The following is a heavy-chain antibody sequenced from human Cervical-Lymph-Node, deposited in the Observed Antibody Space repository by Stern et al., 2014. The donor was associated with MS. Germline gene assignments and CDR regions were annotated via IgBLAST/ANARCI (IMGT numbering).Heavy chain of an antibody. D-gene: IGHD3-22*01. CDR2: IKNNVHGETA. Sequence: VQLVQSGGGLVEPGGSLRLSCAASGFTFNNAWMNWVRLAPGKGLEWVGHIKNNVHGETADYAAPVKGRFAISRDDSNNVLYLQMNSLKSEDTAVYYCSTLANYYDTSSFDYWGQGTLVTVSS. J-gene: IGHJ4*02. CDR3: STLANYYDTSSFDY. CDR1: GFTFNNAW. V-gene: IGHV3-15*01.